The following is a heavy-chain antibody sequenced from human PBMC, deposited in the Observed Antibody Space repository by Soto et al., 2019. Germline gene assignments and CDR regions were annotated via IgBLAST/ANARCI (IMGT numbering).Heavy chain of an antibody. V-gene: IGHV3-23*01. D-gene: IGHD6-19*01. CDR2: ISGSGGST. CDR1: GFTFSSYA. J-gene: IGHJ4*02. Sequence: EVQLLESGGGLVQPGGSLRLSCAASGFTFSSYAMSWVRQAPGKGLEWVSAISGSGGSTYYADSVKGRFTISRDNSKNTLYLQMNSLRAEDTAVYYCAKDLVGSGWYDGYFDYWGQGTLVTVSS. CDR3: AKDLVGSGWYDGYFDY.